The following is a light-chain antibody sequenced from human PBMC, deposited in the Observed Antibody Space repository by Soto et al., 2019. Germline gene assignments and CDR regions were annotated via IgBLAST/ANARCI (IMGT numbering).Light chain of an antibody. CDR1: QGISNY. Sequence: DIQMTQSPSSLSASVGDGVTITCRASQGISNYLAWYQQKPGKVPKLLIYAASTLQSGVPSRFSGSGSGTDFPLTISSLQPEDVATYYCQKYNSAPYTFGQGTMLEIK. CDR3: QKYNSAPYT. V-gene: IGKV1-27*01. CDR2: AAS. J-gene: IGKJ2*01.